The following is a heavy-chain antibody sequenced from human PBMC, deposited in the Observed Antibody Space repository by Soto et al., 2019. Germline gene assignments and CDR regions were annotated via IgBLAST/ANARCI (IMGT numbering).Heavy chain of an antibody. CDR3: AKDRRDGEYNSVYDF. J-gene: IGHJ4*02. Sequence: QVQLVESGGGVVQPGRSLRLSCAASGFTLSDYGMHWVRQAPGKGLEWVAMISHDGTTKYWADSEKGRFTISRDNSKNAMYLQMNSLRAEDPAVYYCAKDRRDGEYNSVYDFWGQGALVTVSS. CDR2: ISHDGTTK. CDR1: GFTLSDYG. D-gene: IGHD1-1*01. V-gene: IGHV3-30*18.